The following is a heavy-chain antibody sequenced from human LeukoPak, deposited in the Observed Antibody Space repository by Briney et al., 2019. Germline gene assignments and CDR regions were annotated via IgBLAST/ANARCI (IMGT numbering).Heavy chain of an antibody. Sequence: SETLSLTCTVSGGSISSGGYCWSWIRQHPGKGLEWIGCIYYRGSAYYNPSLKSRVIISVDTSKNQFSLKMNSVTAADTAIYHCARAGTTVTGWGQGTLVTVSS. J-gene: IGHJ4*02. V-gene: IGHV4-31*03. D-gene: IGHD4-17*01. CDR2: IYYRGSA. CDR1: GGSISSGGYC. CDR3: ARAGTTVTG.